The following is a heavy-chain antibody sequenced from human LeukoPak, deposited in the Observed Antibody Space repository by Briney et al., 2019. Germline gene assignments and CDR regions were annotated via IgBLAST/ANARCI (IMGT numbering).Heavy chain of an antibody. D-gene: IGHD1-26*01. J-gene: IGHJ4*02. CDR1: GGSISSYY. CDR3: ARLGFSNSGSYLAPSDY. CDR2: IYYSGGT. V-gene: IGHV4-59*08. Sequence: SETLSLTCTVSGGSISSYYWSWIRQPPGKGLEWIGYIYYSGGTNYNPSLKSRVTISVATSKNQFSPKLSSVTAADTAVYYCARLGFSNSGSYLAPSDYWGQGTLVTVSS.